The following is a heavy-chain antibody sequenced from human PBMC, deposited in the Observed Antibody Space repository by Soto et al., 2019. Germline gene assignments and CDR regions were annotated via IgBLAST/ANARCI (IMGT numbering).Heavy chain of an antibody. V-gene: IGHV1-69*13. CDR1: GGTFSSYA. CDR2: IIPIFGTA. CDR3: ARDLILRLYGRSYEPDYYYGMDV. Sequence: SVKVSCKASGGTFSSYAISWVRQAPGQGLEWMGGIIPIFGTANYAQKFQGRVTITADESTSTAYMELSSLRSGDTAVYYCARDLILRLYGRSYEPDYYYGMDVWGQGTTVTVSS. D-gene: IGHD3-10*01. J-gene: IGHJ6*02.